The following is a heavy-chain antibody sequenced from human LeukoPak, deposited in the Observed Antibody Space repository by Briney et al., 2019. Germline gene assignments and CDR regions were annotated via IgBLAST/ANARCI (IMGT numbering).Heavy chain of an antibody. V-gene: IGHV3-23*01. Sequence: PGGTLRLSCAASRFTFSNYGMTWIRQFPGKGLEWISTITGSGSSTYYGDSVKGRFTISRDNSMKTLYLQMNSLRVEDTAIYYCARDSGLRWYGENYYYMDVWGKGTTVT. CDR3: ARDSGLRWYGENYYYMDV. CDR1: RFTFSNYG. J-gene: IGHJ6*03. CDR2: ITGSGSST. D-gene: IGHD3-10*01.